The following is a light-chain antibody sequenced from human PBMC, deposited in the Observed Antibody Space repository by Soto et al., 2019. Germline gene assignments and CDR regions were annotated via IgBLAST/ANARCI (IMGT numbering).Light chain of an antibody. Sequence: DIVMTQSPDSLAVTLGERATINCKSSQSVLYSSNNKNYLAWYQQKPVQPPKLLIYRASTRESGVPDRFSGSGSGTDFTLTISSLQAEDVAVYYCQQYYSTPPTFGQGTKVEIK. CDR1: QSVLYSSNNKNY. J-gene: IGKJ1*01. CDR2: RAS. V-gene: IGKV4-1*01. CDR3: QQYYSTPPT.